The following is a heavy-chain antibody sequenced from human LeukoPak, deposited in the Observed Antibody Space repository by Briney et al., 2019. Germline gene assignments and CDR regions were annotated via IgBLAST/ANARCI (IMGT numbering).Heavy chain of an antibody. Sequence: GGSLRPSCAASGFTFSSYAMHWVRQAPGKGLEWVAAISYDGSKRYYADPVKGRFTISRDNSKNTVYLQMDSLRAEDTAVYYCASALWFGYLDYWGQGTLVTVSS. J-gene: IGHJ4*02. D-gene: IGHD3-10*01. CDR2: ISYDGSKR. V-gene: IGHV3-30*04. CDR3: ASALWFGYLDY. CDR1: GFTFSSYA.